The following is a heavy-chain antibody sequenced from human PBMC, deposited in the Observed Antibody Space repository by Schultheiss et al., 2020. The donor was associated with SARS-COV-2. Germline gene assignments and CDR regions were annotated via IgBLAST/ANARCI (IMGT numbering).Heavy chain of an antibody. CDR1: GYTFTSYA. CDR3: ARDGYDILTGYLGLYYGMDV. Sequence: ASVKVSCRASGYTFTSYAMHWVRQAPGQRLEWMGWINAGNGNTKYSQKFQGRVTITRDTSASTAYMEPSSLRSEDTAVYYCARDGYDILTGYLGLYYGMDVWGQGTTVTVSS. V-gene: IGHV1-3*01. J-gene: IGHJ6*02. CDR2: INAGNGNT. D-gene: IGHD3-9*01.